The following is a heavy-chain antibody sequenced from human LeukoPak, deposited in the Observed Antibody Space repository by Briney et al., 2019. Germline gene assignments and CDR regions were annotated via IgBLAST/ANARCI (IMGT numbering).Heavy chain of an antibody. CDR3: ATGTGRSDFDY. CDR1: GVTFNNAW. Sequence: GGSLRLSCAASGVTFNNAWMSWGRQAPGKGLEWVGRIKGKTDGGTRDFAAPVKGRFIISRDDSKNTVYLQMNSLKTEDTAVYYCATGTGRSDFDYWGQGTLVTVSS. V-gene: IGHV3-15*01. D-gene: IGHD3/OR15-3a*01. J-gene: IGHJ4*02. CDR2: IKGKTDGGTR.